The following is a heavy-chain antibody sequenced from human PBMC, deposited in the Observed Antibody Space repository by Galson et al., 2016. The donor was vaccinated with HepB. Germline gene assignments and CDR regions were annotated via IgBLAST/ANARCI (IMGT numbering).Heavy chain of an antibody. J-gene: IGHJ4*02. CDR3: ARDETSNFDGLDL. V-gene: IGHV3-20*04. D-gene: IGHD4-11*01. CDR2: ITWNGLST. CDR1: GFMFGDYA. Sequence: SLRLSCAASGFMFGDYAMTWVRQAPGKGLEWVADITWNGLSTDYADSVKGRFTISRDNARDSLFLQMNSLRAEDTALYYCARDETSNFDGLDLWGQGIMVTVSS.